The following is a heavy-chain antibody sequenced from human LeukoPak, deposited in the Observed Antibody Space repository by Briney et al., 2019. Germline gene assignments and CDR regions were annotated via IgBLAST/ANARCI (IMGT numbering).Heavy chain of an antibody. CDR2: IYTSGST. V-gene: IGHV4-4*07. CDR3: ARDGLKTSGYSSGWPYYYYYMDV. CDR1: GGSISSYY. D-gene: IGHD6-19*01. Sequence: SETLSLTCTVSGGSISSYYWSWIRQPAGKGLEWVGRIYTSGSTNYNPSLKSRVTMSVDTSKNQFSLKLSSVTAADTAGYYCARDGLKTSGYSSGWPYYYYYMDVWGKGTTVTISS. J-gene: IGHJ6*03.